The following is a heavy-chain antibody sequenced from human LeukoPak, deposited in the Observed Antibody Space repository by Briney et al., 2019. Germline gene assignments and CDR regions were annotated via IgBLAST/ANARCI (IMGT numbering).Heavy chain of an antibody. D-gene: IGHD3-10*01. J-gene: IGHJ6*04. CDR2: ISAYNGNT. CDR1: GYTFTSYG. Sequence: ASVKVSCKASGYTFTSYGISWVRQAPGQGLEWMGWISAYNGNTNYAQKLQGRVTMTTDTSTSTAYMELRSLRSDDTAVYYCARVLLWFGESLPNGMDVWGKGTTVTVSS. V-gene: IGHV1-18*04. CDR3: ARVLLWFGESLPNGMDV.